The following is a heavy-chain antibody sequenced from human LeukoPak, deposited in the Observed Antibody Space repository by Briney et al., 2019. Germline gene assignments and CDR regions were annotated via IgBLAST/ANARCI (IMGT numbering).Heavy chain of an antibody. V-gene: IGHV4-39*07. Sequence: PSETLSLTCTVSGGSISSSSYYWGWIRQPPGKGLEWIGSIYYSGSTYYNPSLKSRVTISVDTSKNQFSLKLSSVTAADTAVYYCARAPAIRIVVVITTGVFAFDIWGQGTMVTVSS. D-gene: IGHD3-22*01. J-gene: IGHJ3*02. CDR3: ARAPAIRIVVVITTGVFAFDI. CDR1: GGSISSSSYY. CDR2: IYYSGST.